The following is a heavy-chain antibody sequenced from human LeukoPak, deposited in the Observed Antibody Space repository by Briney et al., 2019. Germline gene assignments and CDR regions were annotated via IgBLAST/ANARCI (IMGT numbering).Heavy chain of an antibody. CDR2: IYYSGST. Sequence: SETLSLTCTVSGASISSGDYYWRWIRQSPGTGLEWIGYIYYSGSTSYNPSLKSRVTISVDTSKNHFSLKLTSVTAADTAVYYCARGPNYVWGSYRYFDYWGQGTLVTVSS. D-gene: IGHD3-16*02. V-gene: IGHV4-30-4*01. J-gene: IGHJ4*02. CDR3: ARGPNYVWGSYRYFDY. CDR1: GASISSGDYY.